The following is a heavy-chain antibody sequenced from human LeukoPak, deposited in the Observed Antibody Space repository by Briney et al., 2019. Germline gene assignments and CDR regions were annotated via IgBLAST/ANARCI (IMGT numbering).Heavy chain of an antibody. CDR1: GYTFTGQY. Sequence: ASVKVSCKASGYTFTGQYLYWARQTPGQGLEWMGWINPKTGDTDSAQNFQGRVTMTRDTSVTTVYMELSSLTSDDTAVYYCARGYYGMDVWGQGTTVTVSS. CDR3: ARGYYGMDV. J-gene: IGHJ6*02. V-gene: IGHV1-2*02. CDR2: INPKTGDT.